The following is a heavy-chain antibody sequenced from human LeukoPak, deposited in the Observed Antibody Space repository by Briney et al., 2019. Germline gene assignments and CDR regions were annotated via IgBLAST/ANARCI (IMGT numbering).Heavy chain of an antibody. CDR1: GFAFSTYW. J-gene: IGHJ4*02. V-gene: IGHV3-7*01. CDR2: IKEDGSEK. CDR3: ARLNRGYCYGTSCYMEPGAGH. D-gene: IGHD5-18*01. Sequence: GGSLRLSCAASGFAFSTYWMSWVRQAPGKGLECVANIKEDGSEKYYVDSVKGRFTISRDDAKNSLYLQMNSLRAEDTALYYCARLNRGYCYGTSCYMEPGAGHWGQGTLVTVSS.